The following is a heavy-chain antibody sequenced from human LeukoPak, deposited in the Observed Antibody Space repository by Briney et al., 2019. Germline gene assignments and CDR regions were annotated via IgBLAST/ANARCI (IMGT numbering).Heavy chain of an antibody. D-gene: IGHD3-22*01. Sequence: ASVKVSCKASGYTFTGYYMHWVRQPPGQGLEWMGRINPNSGGTNYAQKFQGRVTMTRDTSISTAYMELSRLRSDDTAVYYCAMYYYDSSGYGAFDIWGQGTMVTASS. J-gene: IGHJ3*02. CDR2: INPNSGGT. V-gene: IGHV1-2*06. CDR3: AMYYYDSSGYGAFDI. CDR1: GYTFTGYY.